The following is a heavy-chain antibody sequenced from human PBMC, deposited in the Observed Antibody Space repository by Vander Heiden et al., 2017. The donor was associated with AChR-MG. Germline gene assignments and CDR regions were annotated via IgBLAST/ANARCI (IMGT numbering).Heavy chain of an antibody. CDR2: IIPIFGTA. D-gene: IGHD3-22*01. CDR1: GGTFSSYA. V-gene: IGHV1-69*01. J-gene: IGHJ4*02. Sequence: QVQLVQSGAEVQKPGSSVKVSCKASGGTFSSYAISWVRQAPGQGLEWMGGIIPIFGTANYAQKFQGRVTITADESTSTAYMELSSLRSEDTAVYYCARKTYYYDSSGFVDYFDYWGQGTLVTVSS. CDR3: ARKTYYYDSSGFVDYFDY.